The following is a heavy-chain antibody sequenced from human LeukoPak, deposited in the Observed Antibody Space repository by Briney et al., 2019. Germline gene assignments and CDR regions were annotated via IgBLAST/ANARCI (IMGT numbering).Heavy chain of an antibody. J-gene: IGHJ3*02. D-gene: IGHD3-22*01. CDR2: IIPIFGTA. V-gene: IGHV1-69*13. CDR1: GGTFSSYA. Sequence: GASVKVSCKASGGTFSSYAISWVRQAPGQGLEWMGGIIPIFGTANYAQKFQGRVTITADESTSTAYMELSSLRPEDTAVYYCARYYDSSGYTQGAFDIWGQGTMVTVS. CDR3: ARYYDSSGYTQGAFDI.